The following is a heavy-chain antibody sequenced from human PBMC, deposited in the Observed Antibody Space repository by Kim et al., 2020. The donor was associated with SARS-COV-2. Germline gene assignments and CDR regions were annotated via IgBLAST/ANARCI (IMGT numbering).Heavy chain of an antibody. CDR1: GFTFSSYS. CDR2: ISSSSSYI. D-gene: IGHD3-22*01. CDR3: VCSPSNYYDSSGYLNGMDV. V-gene: IGHV3-21*01. Sequence: GGSLRLSCAASGFTFSSYSMNWVRQAPGKGLEWVSSISSSSSYIYYADSVKGRFTISRDNAKNSLYLQMNSLRAEDTAVYYCVCSPSNYYDSSGYLNGMDVWVQGTTVTVSS. J-gene: IGHJ6*02.